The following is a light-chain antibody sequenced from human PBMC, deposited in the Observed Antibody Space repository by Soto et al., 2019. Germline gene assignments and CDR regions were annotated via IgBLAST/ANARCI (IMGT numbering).Light chain of an antibody. V-gene: IGKV3-15*01. CDR1: QSVSSS. J-gene: IGKJ1*01. CDR3: QQYNSWQT. CDR2: GVS. Sequence: EIVMTQSPATLSVSPGERATLSCRASQSVSSSLAWYQQRPGQAPRLLIYGVSTRATGIPARFSGSGSGTEFTLTISSLQSEDFAIYYCQQYNSWQTFGQGTKVEIK.